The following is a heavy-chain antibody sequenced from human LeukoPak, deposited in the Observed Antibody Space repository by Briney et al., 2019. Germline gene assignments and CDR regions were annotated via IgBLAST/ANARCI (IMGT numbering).Heavy chain of an antibody. V-gene: IGHV4-59*01. CDR2: VYYSGST. J-gene: IGHJ6*03. Sequence: TSETLSLTCTVSGGSISNYYWSWIRQPPGKGLDWIGYVYYSGSTNYHPALKSRVTISVDTSKNQFSLKLRSVTAADTAVYYCARTTEGGYTYDYFYYYYMDVWGKGTTVTISS. CDR1: GGSISNYY. D-gene: IGHD5-18*01. CDR3: ARTTEGGYTYDYFYYYYMDV.